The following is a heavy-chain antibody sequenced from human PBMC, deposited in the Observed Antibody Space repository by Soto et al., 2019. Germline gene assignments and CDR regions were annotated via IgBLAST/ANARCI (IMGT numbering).Heavy chain of an antibody. J-gene: IGHJ4*02. CDR3: ARPLIVVTNFDY. CDR1: GFTFSSYA. CDR2: ISYDGSNK. V-gene: IGHV3-30-3*01. D-gene: IGHD4-4*01. Sequence: QVQLVESGGGVVQPGRSLRLSCAASGFTFSSYAMHWVRQAPGKGLEWVAVISYDGSNKYYADSVKGRFTISRDNSKNTLYLQMNSLRAEDTAVYYCARPLIVVTNFDYWGQGTLVTVSS.